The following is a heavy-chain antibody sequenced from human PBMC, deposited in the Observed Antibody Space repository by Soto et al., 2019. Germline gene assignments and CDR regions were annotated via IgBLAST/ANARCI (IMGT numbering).Heavy chain of an antibody. D-gene: IGHD2-2*01. CDR3: AKVRYSSPMGYYYGMDV. Sequence: SVKVSCKASRVAFSKFIVTWVRQAPGVGLEWVGGIIPVFGTANYAQKFQSRVTITADESTSTSYMEVNNLRSEDTAVYYCAKVRYSSPMGYYYGMDVWGQGTTVTVSS. V-gene: IGHV1-69*13. J-gene: IGHJ6*02. CDR1: RVAFSKFI. CDR2: IIPVFGTA.